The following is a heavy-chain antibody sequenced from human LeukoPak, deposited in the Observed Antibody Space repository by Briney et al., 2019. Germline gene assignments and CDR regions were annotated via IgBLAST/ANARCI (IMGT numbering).Heavy chain of an antibody. CDR3: TTQYYDILTGEYDFDY. V-gene: IGHV3-15*01. D-gene: IGHD3-9*01. CDR1: GFTFSNAW. Sequence: GGSLRLSCAASGFTFSNAWMSWVCQAPGKGLEWVGRIKSKTDGGTTDYAAPVKGRFTISRDDSKNTLYLQMNSLKTEDTAVYYCTTQYYDILTGEYDFDYWGQGTLVTVSS. J-gene: IGHJ4*02. CDR2: IKSKTDGGTT.